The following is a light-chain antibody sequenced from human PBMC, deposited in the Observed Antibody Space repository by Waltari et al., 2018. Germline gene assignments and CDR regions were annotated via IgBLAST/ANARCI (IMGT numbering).Light chain of an antibody. V-gene: IGLV2-23*01. CDR3: CSYAGSRTFV. J-gene: IGLJ1*01. CDR2: EGS. Sequence: QSALTQPASVSGSPGQSLTLSCTGTSSDVGGYNLVSWYQQHPGKAPKFIIYEGSKRPSGVSTRFSGSKPGNTASLTISGLRAEDEADYYCCSYAGSRTFVFGTGTKVTVL. CDR1: SSDVGGYNL.